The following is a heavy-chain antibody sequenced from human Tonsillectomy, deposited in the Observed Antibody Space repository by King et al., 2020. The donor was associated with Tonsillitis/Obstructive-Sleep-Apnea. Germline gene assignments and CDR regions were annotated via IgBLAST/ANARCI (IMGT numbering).Heavy chain of an antibody. CDR2: RYYSGSN. V-gene: IGHV4-59*08. CDR1: GVSISSYY. D-gene: IGHD3-9*01. J-gene: IGHJ3*01. Sequence: VQLQESGPGLVKPSETLSLICTVSGVSISSYYWSWIRQPPGKGLEWIGYRYYSGSNKYNPSLKSRVTISVDTSKKQFSLKLSSVTAADTAVYYCARAYYDILTGYLDDAFDVWGQGTMVTVSS. CDR3: ARAYYDILTGYLDDAFDV.